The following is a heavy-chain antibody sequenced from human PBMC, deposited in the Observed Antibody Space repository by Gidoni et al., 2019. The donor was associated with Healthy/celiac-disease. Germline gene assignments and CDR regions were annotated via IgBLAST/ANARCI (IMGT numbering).Heavy chain of an antibody. Sequence: EVQLVESGGGLVQLGRSLRLCCTAAGVHFGDYAMSWVRQAPGKGLEWVGFIRSKAYGGTTEYAASVKGRFTISRDDSKSIAYLQMNSLKTEDTAVYYCTRAGMEYYDSSGYFWGQGTLVTVSS. CDR1: GVHFGDYA. D-gene: IGHD3-22*01. CDR2: IRSKAYGGTT. V-gene: IGHV3-49*04. CDR3: TRAGMEYYDSSGYF. J-gene: IGHJ4*02.